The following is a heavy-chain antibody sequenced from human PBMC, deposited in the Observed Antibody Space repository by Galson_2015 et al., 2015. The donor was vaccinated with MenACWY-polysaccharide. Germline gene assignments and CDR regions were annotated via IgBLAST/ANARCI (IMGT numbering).Heavy chain of an antibody. D-gene: IGHD2-2*01. CDR2: ISYGGDSQ. Sequence: SLRLSCAASGFSVSHFGMHWVRQAPGKGLEWVAVISYGGDSQYYGDSVRGRFTISTDTSNNTLYLQMTSPTTEDTAVYYCAKVMTYLYQYIDVWGQGTTVIVSS. V-gene: IGHV3-30*18. CDR1: GFSVSHFG. CDR3: AKVMTYLYQYIDV. J-gene: IGHJ6*03.